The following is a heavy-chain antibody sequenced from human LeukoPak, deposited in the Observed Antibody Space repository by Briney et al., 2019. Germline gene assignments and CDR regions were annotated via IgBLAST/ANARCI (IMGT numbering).Heavy chain of an antibody. J-gene: IGHJ4*02. V-gene: IGHV3-23*01. Sequence: PGGSLRLSCAASGFTFNSYAMSWVRQAPGKGLEWVSAISARGGTTYYADSVKGRFTISRDNSKNTLYLQMNSLRAEDTAVYYCARAPSPGLEHWLGPLFPNDYWGQGTLVTVSS. CDR2: ISARGGTT. CDR1: GFTFNSYA. CDR3: ARAPSPGLEHWLGPLFPNDY. D-gene: IGHD1/OR15-1a*01.